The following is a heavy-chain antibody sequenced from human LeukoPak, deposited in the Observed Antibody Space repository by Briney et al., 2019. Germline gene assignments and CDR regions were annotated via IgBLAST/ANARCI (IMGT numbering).Heavy chain of an antibody. Sequence: PGGSLRLSCAASGFTFSSYAMHWARQAPGKGLEWVAVISYDGSNKYYADSVKGRFTISRDNSKNTLYLQMNSLRAEDTAVYYCARVPPLYYGDWGQGTLVTVSS. CDR2: ISYDGSNK. D-gene: IGHD4-17*01. CDR1: GFTFSSYA. J-gene: IGHJ4*02. V-gene: IGHV3-30-3*01. CDR3: ARVPPLYYGD.